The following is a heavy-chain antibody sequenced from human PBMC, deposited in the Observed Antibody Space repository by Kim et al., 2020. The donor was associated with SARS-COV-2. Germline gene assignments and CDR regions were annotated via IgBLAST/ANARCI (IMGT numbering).Heavy chain of an antibody. D-gene: IGHD3-22*01. J-gene: IGHJ3*02. Sequence: KGRFTISRDDSKNTLYLQMNSLKTEDTAVYYCNTVKYYYDSSGYSNDAFDIWGQGTMVTVSS. V-gene: IGHV3-15*01. CDR3: NTVKYYYDSSGYSNDAFDI.